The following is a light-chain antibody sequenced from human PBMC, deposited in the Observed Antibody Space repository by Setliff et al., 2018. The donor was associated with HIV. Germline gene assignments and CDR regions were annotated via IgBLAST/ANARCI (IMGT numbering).Light chain of an antibody. J-gene: IGLJ1*01. Sequence: SALTQPRSVSGSPGQSVTISCTGTSSDVGGYNYVSWYQHLPGKAPKLMIYDVTKRPSGVPDRFSGSKSGNTASLTISGLQSEDEADYYCAAWDDSLNGRVFGTGTKVTVL. V-gene: IGLV2-11*01. CDR1: SSDVGGYNY. CDR3: AAWDDSLNGRV. CDR2: DVT.